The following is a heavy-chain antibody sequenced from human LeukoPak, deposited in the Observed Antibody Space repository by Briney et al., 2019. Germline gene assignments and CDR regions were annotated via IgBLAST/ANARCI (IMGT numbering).Heavy chain of an antibody. Sequence: GASVKVSCKPSGYNFSRYNIHWVRQAPGQGLEWMGWISAYNGNTNYAQKLQGRVTMTTDTSTSTAYMELRSLRSDDTAVYYCVVTAIRVFDYWGQGTLVTVSS. CDR3: VVTAIRVFDY. D-gene: IGHD2-21*02. V-gene: IGHV1-18*04. J-gene: IGHJ4*02. CDR2: ISAYNGNT. CDR1: GYNFSRYN.